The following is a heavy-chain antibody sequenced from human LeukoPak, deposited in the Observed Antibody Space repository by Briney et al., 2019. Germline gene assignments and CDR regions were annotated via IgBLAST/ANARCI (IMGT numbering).Heavy chain of an antibody. J-gene: IGHJ4*02. CDR3: ATVAGYYNWNYDH. V-gene: IGHV3-7*01. CDR2: IKQDGSEK. CDR1: GFTFSNYW. D-gene: IGHD3-9*01. Sequence: RGSLRLSCAASGFTFSNYWMSWVRQAPGKGLEWVANIKQDGSEKYYVDSVKGRFTISRDNAKNSLYVQMNSLRAEDTAVYYCATVAGYYNWNYDHWGQGTLVTVSS.